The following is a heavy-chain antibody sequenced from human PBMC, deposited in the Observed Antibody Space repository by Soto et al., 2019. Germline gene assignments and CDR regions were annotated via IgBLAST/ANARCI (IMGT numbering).Heavy chain of an antibody. V-gene: IGHV5-10-1*01. CDR3: ARHTLGYCSGGSCYPVPLKY. CDR2: IDPSDSYT. J-gene: IGHJ4*02. Sequence: PRESLKISCKGSGYSFTSYWISWVRQMPGKGLEWMGRIDPSDSYTNYSPSFQGHVTISADKSISTAYLQWSSLKASDTAMYYCARHTLGYCSGGSCYPVPLKYWGQGTLVTVSS. D-gene: IGHD2-15*01. CDR1: GYSFTSYW.